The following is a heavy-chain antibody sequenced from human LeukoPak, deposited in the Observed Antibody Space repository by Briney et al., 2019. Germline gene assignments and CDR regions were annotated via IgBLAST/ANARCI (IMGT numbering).Heavy chain of an antibody. CDR3: AKAMVRGVIPPYYYYMDV. Sequence: GGSLRLSCAASGFTFSSYSMNWVRRAPGKGLEWVSSISSSSSYIYYADSVKGRFTISRDNAKNSLYLQMNSLRAEDTAVYYCAKAMVRGVIPPYYYYMDVWGEGTTVTVSS. J-gene: IGHJ6*03. D-gene: IGHD3-10*01. CDR2: ISSSSSYI. V-gene: IGHV3-21*01. CDR1: GFTFSSYS.